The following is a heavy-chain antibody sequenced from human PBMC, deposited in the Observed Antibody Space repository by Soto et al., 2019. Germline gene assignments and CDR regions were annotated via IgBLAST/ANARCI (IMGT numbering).Heavy chain of an antibody. CDR2: IIPIFGTA. D-gene: IGHD1-26*01. CDR3: ARGEDPIVGALVDY. J-gene: IGHJ4*02. V-gene: IGHV1-69*13. Sequence: GASVKVSCKSSGYPFTHYGITWVRQAPGQGLEWMGGIIPIFGTANYAQKFQGRVTITADESTSTAYMELSSLRSEDTAVYYCARGEDPIVGALVDYWGQGTLVTVSS. CDR1: GYPFTHYG.